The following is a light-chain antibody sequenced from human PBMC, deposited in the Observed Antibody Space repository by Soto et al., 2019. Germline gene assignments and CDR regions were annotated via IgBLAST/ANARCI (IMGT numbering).Light chain of an antibody. CDR2: GAS. J-gene: IGKJ1*01. Sequence: EIVLTQSPGALSVAPGERVTLSCRASQRVDIDLAWYQQKPGQAPRLLIYGASTRATDMPGRFRGSGAGAEFTLTISSLQSEDSAVYYCQQYRGWPRTFGQGTKVEIK. V-gene: IGKV3D-15*01. CDR1: QRVDID. CDR3: QQYRGWPRT.